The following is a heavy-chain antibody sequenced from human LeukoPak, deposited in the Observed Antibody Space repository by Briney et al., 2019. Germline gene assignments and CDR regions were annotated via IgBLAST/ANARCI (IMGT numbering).Heavy chain of an antibody. Sequence: GGTLRLSCAASGFTFSSYSMNWVRQAPGKGLEWVSYISSSSSTIYYADSVKGRFTISRDNAKNSLYLQMNSLRAEDTAVYYCARDRGWFGELSSYDIWGQGTMVTVSS. CDR2: ISSSSSTI. CDR3: ARDRGWFGELSSYDI. V-gene: IGHV3-48*04. J-gene: IGHJ3*02. CDR1: GFTFSSYS. D-gene: IGHD3-10*01.